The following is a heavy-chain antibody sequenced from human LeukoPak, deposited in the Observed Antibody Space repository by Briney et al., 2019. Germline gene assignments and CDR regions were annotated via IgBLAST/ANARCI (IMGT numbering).Heavy chain of an antibody. CDR2: IYYSGST. CDR3: ARDRSSSRGYFDY. Sequence: PSETLSLTCTVPGGSISSYYWSWIRQPPGKGLEWIGYIYYSGSTNYNPSLKSRVTISVDTSKNQFSLKLSSVTAADTAVYYCARDRSSSRGYFDYWGQGTLVTVSS. J-gene: IGHJ4*02. V-gene: IGHV4-59*01. CDR1: GGSISSYY. D-gene: IGHD2-2*01.